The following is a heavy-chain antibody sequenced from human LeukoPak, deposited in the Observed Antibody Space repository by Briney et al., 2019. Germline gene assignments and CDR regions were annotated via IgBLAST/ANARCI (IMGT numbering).Heavy chain of an antibody. D-gene: IGHD4-11*01. CDR3: GRWRESSNWPPGYLQY. CDR2: ISAYNGNT. CDR1: GYTFTSFG. J-gene: IGHJ1*01. V-gene: IGHV1-18*01. Sequence: ASVKVSCKASGYTFTSFGFSWVRQAPGQGLEWMGWISAYNGNTNYAQNLQGRVTMTTDASTSTVYMELRSLRSDDTAMYYCGRWRESSNWPPGYLQYWGQGTLVIVSS.